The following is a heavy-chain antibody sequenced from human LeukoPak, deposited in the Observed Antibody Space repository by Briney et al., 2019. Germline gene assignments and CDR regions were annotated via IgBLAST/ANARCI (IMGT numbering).Heavy chain of an antibody. J-gene: IGHJ4*02. D-gene: IGHD2/OR15-2a*01. V-gene: IGHV3-21*01. Sequence: GSLRLSCSASGFTFSSYSMNWVRQAPGKGLEWVSSISSRSSYIYYADSVKGRFTISRDNAKNSLYLQMNSLRAEDTAVYYCARGSSIRGEYYFDYWGQGTLVTVSS. CDR3: ARGSSIRGEYYFDY. CDR2: ISSRSSYI. CDR1: GFTFSSYS.